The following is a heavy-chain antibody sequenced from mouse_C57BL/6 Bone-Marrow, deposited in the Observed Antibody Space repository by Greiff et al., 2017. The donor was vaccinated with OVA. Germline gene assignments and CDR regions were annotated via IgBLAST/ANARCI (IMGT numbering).Heavy chain of an antibody. CDR3: ARRPYYSNYGGFAY. J-gene: IGHJ3*01. Sequence: QVQLQQSGAELVRPGTSVKVSCKASGYAFTNYLIEWVKQRPGQGLEWIGVINPGSGGTNYNEKFKGKATLTADKSSSTAYMQLSSLTSEDSAVYFCARRPYYSNYGGFAYWGQGTLVTVAA. CDR1: GYAFTNYL. V-gene: IGHV1-54*01. D-gene: IGHD2-5*01. CDR2: INPGSGGT.